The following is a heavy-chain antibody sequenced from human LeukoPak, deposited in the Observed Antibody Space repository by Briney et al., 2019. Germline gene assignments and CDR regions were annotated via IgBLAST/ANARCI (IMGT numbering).Heavy chain of an antibody. CDR3: ASYGFWSGSIKELINC. J-gene: IGHJ4*02. CDR2: IIPILGIA. Sequence: SVKVSCKASGGTFSSYTISWVRQAPGQGLEWMGRIIPILGIANYAQKFQGRVTITADKSTSTAYMELSSLRSEDTAVYYCASYGFWSGSIKELINCWGQGTVVTVSS. CDR1: GGTFSSYT. D-gene: IGHD3-3*01. V-gene: IGHV1-69*02.